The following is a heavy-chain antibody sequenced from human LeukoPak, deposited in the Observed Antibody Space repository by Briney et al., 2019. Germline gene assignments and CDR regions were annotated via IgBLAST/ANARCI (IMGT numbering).Heavy chain of an antibody. D-gene: IGHD7-27*01. Sequence: PSETLSLTCAVYGGSFSGYYWSWIRQPAGKGLEWIGRIYTSGSTNYNPSLKSRVTMSVDTSKNQFSLKLSSVTAADTAVYYCASNTGTVFDYWGQGALVTVSS. J-gene: IGHJ4*02. V-gene: IGHV4-59*10. CDR2: IYTSGST. CDR1: GGSFSGYY. CDR3: ASNTGTVFDY.